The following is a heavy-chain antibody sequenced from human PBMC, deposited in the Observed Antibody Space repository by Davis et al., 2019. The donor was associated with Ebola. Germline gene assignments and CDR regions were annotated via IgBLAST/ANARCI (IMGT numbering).Heavy chain of an antibody. D-gene: IGHD3-22*01. CDR3: AKIGGSSGYLDY. CDR1: GFTFSSYG. J-gene: IGHJ4*02. CDR2: ISYDGSNK. Sequence: PGGSLRLSCAASGFTFSSYGMHWVCQAPGKGLERVAVISYDGSNKYYADSVKGRFTISRDNSKNTLYLQMNSLRAEDTAVYYFAKIGGSSGYLDYWGQGTLVTVSS. V-gene: IGHV3-30*18.